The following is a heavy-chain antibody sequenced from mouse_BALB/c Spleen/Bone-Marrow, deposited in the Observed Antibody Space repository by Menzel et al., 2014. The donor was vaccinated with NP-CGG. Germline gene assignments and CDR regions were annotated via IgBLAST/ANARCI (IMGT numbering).Heavy chain of an antibody. CDR1: GFTFIDYY. V-gene: IGHV7-3*02. CDR2: IRNKAKGYTT. J-gene: IGHJ2*01. D-gene: IGHD4-1*01. CDR3: ARDMGGILFDS. Sequence: EVMLVESGGGLVQPGGSLRLSCVTSGFTFIDYYMNWVRQPPGKALEWVGFIRNKAKGYTTEYSASVKGRFTISRDNSQSIPYLQMNTLRAEDSATYYCARDMGGILFDSWGQGTTLTVSS.